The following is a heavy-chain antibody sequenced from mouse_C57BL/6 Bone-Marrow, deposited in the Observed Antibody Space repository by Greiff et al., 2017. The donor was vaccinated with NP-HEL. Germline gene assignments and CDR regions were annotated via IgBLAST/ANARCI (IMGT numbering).Heavy chain of an antibody. V-gene: IGHV1-81*01. CDR1: GYTFTSYG. CDR2: IYPRSGNT. Sequence: QVHVKQSGAELARPGASVKLSCKASGYTFTSYGISWVKQRTGQGLEWIGEIYPRSGNTYYNEKFKGKATLTADKSSSTAYMELRSLTSEDSAVYFCARGSYGYDGAYWGQGTLVTVSA. J-gene: IGHJ3*01. D-gene: IGHD2-2*01. CDR3: ARGSYGYDGAY.